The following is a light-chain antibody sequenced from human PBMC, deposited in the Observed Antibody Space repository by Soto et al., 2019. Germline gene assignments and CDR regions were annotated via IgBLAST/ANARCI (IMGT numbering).Light chain of an antibody. CDR2: DAS. Sequence: EFVLTQSPGTLSLSPGERASISRRASQSVSNFLAWYQQTPGQAPRLLIFDASSRTTSIPDRCNGSGAGRDFTLTISSLEPEDFAVYYCRQYNNWPWTFGQGTKVDI. J-gene: IGKJ1*01. V-gene: IGKV3-11*02. CDR1: QSVSNF. CDR3: RQYNNWPWT.